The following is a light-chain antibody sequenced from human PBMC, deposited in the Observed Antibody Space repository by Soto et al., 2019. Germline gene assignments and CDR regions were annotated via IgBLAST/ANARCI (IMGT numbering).Light chain of an antibody. CDR3: QHYNNWLTWA. Sequence: EVLMTQSPATLSVSPGERATLSCRASQSVSSNLAWYQQKPGQAPRLLIYGASTRATGIPARFSGSGSGTEFTLTISGLQPEDFAVYYCQHYNNWLTWAFGQGTKVDIK. CDR1: QSVSSN. J-gene: IGKJ1*01. V-gene: IGKV3-15*01. CDR2: GAS.